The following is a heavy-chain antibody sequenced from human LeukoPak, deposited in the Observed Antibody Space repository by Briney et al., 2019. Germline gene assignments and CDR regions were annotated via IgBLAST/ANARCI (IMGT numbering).Heavy chain of an antibody. CDR3: AKVELGGSFDY. D-gene: IGHD3-16*01. J-gene: IGHJ4*02. V-gene: IGHV3-30*18. CDR1: GFTFSSYG. CDR2: ISYDGSNK. Sequence: SEGSLRLSCAASGFTFSSYGMHWVRQAPGKGLEWVAVISYDGSNKYYADSVKGRFTISRDNSKNTLYLQMNSLRAEDTAVYYCAKVELGGSFDYWGQGTLVTVSS.